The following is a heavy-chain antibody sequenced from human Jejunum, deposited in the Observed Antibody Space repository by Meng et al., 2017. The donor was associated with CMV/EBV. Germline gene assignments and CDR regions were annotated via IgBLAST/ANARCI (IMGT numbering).Heavy chain of an antibody. CDR1: GFNFSSQT. CDR2: IADSGGST. J-gene: IGHJ5*01. V-gene: IGHV3-23*04. CDR3: VNRAWLES. Sequence: VQVVGSGGGFVQPEGSLRLSCAASGFNFSSQTMSWVRQAPGKGLEWVSNIADSGGSTYYADSVKGRFTISRDNSKNTLYLQMNSLRAEDTAVYYCVNRAWLESWGQGTLVTVSS.